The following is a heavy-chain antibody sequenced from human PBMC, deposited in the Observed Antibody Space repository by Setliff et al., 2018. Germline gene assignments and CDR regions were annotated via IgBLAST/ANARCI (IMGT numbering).Heavy chain of an antibody. CDR1: GFTFSGSA. Sequence: GGSLRLSCAASGFTFSGSAMHWVRQASGEGLEWVGRIRSKADNYATAYAASVRGRFTISRDDSKNTAYLQMNSLKTEDTAVYYCILIGSSADAFDIWGQGTMGTVS. CDR2: IRSKADNYAT. V-gene: IGHV3-73*01. CDR3: ILIGSSADAFDI. J-gene: IGHJ3*02. D-gene: IGHD6-19*01.